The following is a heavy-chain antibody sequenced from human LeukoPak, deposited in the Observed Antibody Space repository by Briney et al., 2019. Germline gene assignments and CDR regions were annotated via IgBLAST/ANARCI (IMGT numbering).Heavy chain of an antibody. CDR2: IYYSGST. V-gene: IGHV4-59*08. D-gene: IGHD6-19*01. CDR3: ARQGGSGWYVFDY. J-gene: IGHJ4*02. CDR1: GGSISSYY. Sequence: PSETLSLTCTVSGGSISSYYWSWIRQPPGKGLEWIGYIYYSGSTNYNPSLKSRATISVDTSKNQFSLKLSSVTAADTAVYYCARQGGSGWYVFDYWGQGTLVTVSS.